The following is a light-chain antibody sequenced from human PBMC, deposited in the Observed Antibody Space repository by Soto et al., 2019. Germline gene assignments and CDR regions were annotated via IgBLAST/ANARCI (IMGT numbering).Light chain of an antibody. Sequence: QSALTQPASVSGSPGQSISISCPGTSSDIGGSKYVSWYQQHPGTAPKLLIYEVTYRPSGVSDRFSGSKSGTTASLTVSGLQAEDEADYYRSSYSSSATLYVFGTGTKVTVL. J-gene: IGLJ1*01. CDR1: SSDIGGSKY. CDR2: EVT. CDR3: SSYSSSATLYV. V-gene: IGLV2-14*01.